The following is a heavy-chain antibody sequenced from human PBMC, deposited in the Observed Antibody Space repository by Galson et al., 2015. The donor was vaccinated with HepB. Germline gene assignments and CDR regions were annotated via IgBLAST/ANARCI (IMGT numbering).Heavy chain of an antibody. Sequence: SLRLSCAASGFTFSGYAMSWVRQAPGKGLEWVSAVSGSGDTTYYADSVKGRFTISRDNSRNTLYLQMNSLRTDDTAVYYCARKGEYCISTSCYTADYYYYMDVWGKGTTVTVSS. CDR3: ARKGEYCISTSCYTADYYYYMDV. CDR1: GFTFSGYA. V-gene: IGHV3-23*01. D-gene: IGHD2-2*02. CDR2: VSGSGDTT. J-gene: IGHJ6*03.